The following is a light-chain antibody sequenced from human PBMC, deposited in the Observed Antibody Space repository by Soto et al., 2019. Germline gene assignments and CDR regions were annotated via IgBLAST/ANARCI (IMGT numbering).Light chain of an antibody. J-gene: IGLJ2*01. CDR3: SSYAGSNIVV. CDR2: EVS. Sequence: QPVLTQPPSASGSPGQSVAISCTGTSSDVGGYNYVSWYQQHPGKAPKLMIYEVSHRPSGVPDRFSGSKSGNTASLTVSGLQAEDEADYYCSSYAGSNIVVFGGGTKLTVL. V-gene: IGLV2-8*01. CDR1: SSDVGGYNY.